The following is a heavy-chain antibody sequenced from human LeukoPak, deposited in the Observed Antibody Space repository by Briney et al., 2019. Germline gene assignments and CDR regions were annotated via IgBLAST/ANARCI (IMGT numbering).Heavy chain of an antibody. CDR2: INPSGGST. V-gene: IGHV1-46*01. J-gene: IGHJ3*02. CDR3: AKGLTSHDAFDI. CDR1: GYTFTSYA. Sequence: ASVKVSCKASGYTFTSYAMNWVRQAPGQGLEWMGIINPSGGSTSYAQKFQGRVTMTRDTSTSTVYMELSSLRSEDTAVYYCAKGLTSHDAFDIWGQGTMVTVSS.